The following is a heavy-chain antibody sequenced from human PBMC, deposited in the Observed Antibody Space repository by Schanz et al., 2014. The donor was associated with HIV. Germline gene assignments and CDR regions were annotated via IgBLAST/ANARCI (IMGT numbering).Heavy chain of an antibody. V-gene: IGHV3-11*04. CDR2: ISSSGSTV. CDR3: ATLPTYYGMDV. D-gene: IGHD2-21*02. CDR1: RFTFSDYH. Sequence: VQLVESGGGLVRPGGSLRLSCAASRFTFSDYHMNWIRQAPGKGLEWVSYISSSGSTVYSADSVKGRFTISRDNAKNSLYLQMNSLRAEDTAVYYCATLPTYYGMDVWGQGTTVTVSS. J-gene: IGHJ6*02.